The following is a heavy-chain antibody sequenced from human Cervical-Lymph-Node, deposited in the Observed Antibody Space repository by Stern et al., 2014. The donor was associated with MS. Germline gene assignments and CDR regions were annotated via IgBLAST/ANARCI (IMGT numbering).Heavy chain of an antibody. D-gene: IGHD3-10*01. CDR1: GGSVTSAGDY. Sequence: QVQLQESGPGLVKPSETLSLTCTVSGGSVTSAGDYWSWIRQPPGKGLEWIGDISSMGKPYYTPSLKSRLTLSVDTSKTHFSLKLPSRTAADTAVYFCARDRQTAGSEVRGMDVWGQGTTATVSS. CDR3: ARDRQTAGSEVRGMDV. V-gene: IGHV4-61*08. J-gene: IGHJ6*02. CDR2: ISSMGKP.